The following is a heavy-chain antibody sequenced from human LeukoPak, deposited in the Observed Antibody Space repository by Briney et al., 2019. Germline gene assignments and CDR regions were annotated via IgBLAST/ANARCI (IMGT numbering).Heavy chain of an antibody. J-gene: IGHJ5*02. CDR2: IIPIFGAP. D-gene: IGHD3-3*01. CDR1: GGTFSSYA. Sequence: VKVSCKASGGTFSSYAISWVRQAPGQGLEWMGGIIPIFGAPNYAQKFQGRVTITADESTSTAYMELSSLRSEDTAVYYCARCYDLWSGYYRWLDPWGQGTLVTVSS. V-gene: IGHV1-69*01. CDR3: ARCYDLWSGYYRWLDP.